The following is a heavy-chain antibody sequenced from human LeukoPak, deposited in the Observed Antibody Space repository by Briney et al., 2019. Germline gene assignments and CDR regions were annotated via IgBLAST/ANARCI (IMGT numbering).Heavy chain of an antibody. CDR1: GFTFSSYG. V-gene: IGHV3-33*01. CDR2: IWYDGSNK. J-gene: IGHJ5*02. D-gene: IGHD6-13*01. CDR3: ARAPIAAAGTKFPSWFDP. Sequence: PGRSLRLSCAASGFTFSSYGMHWVRQAPGKGLEWMAVIWYDGSNKYYADSVKGRFTISRDNSKNTLYLQMNSLRAEDTAVYYCARAPIAAAGTKFPSWFDPWGQGTLVTVSS.